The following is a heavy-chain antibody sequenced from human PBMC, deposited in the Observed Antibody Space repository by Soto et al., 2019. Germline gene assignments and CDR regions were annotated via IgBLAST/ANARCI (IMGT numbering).Heavy chain of an antibody. CDR2: IDPSDSYT. D-gene: IGHD5-18*01. CDR1: GYSFTSYW. Sequence: PGESLKISCKGSGYSFTSYWISWVRQMPGKGLEWMGRIDPSDSYTNYSPSFQGHVTISADKSISTAYLQWSSLKASDTALYYCASWGGYSYGSIGYWGQGTLVTVSS. V-gene: IGHV5-10-1*01. CDR3: ASWGGYSYGSIGY. J-gene: IGHJ4*02.